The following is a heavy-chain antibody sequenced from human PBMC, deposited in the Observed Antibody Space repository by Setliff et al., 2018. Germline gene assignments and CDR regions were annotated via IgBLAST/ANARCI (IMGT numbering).Heavy chain of an antibody. Sequence: GASVKVSCKASGYTFTGYYIHWVRQAPGQGLEWMGWINPHSGGTNFPQTFQGRVTMTRDTSINTAYMELSRLTCDDTAVYYCAKVPITKVYFYMDVWGKGTTVTVS. CDR1: GYTFTGYY. CDR2: INPHSGGT. J-gene: IGHJ6*03. D-gene: IGHD3-10*01. V-gene: IGHV1-2*02. CDR3: AKVPITKVYFYMDV.